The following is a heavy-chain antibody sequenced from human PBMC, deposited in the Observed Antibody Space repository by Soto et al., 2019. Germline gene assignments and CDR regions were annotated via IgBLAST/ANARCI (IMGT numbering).Heavy chain of an antibody. J-gene: IGHJ4*02. CDR3: ARSIVVVTALDY. CDR2: INAGNGNT. V-gene: IGHV1-3*01. D-gene: IGHD2-21*02. CDR1: GYTCTSYA. Sequence: QVQLVQSGAEAKKPGASVKVSCKASGYTCTSYAMHWVRQAPGQRLEGMGWINAGNGNTKYSQKFQGRVTITRDTSASTAYMELSSLRSEDTAVYYCARSIVVVTALDYWGQGTLVTVSS.